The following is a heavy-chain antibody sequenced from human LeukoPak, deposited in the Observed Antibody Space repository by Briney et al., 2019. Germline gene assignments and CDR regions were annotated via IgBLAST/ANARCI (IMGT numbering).Heavy chain of an antibody. CDR3: ARAVPENDFWSGYSYYYYYGMDV. CDR1: GYTFTSYG. D-gene: IGHD3-3*01. V-gene: IGHV1-18*01. Sequence: GASVKVSCKASGYTFTSYGVSWVRQAPGQGLEWMGWISAYNGNTNYAQKLQGRVTMATDTSTSTAYMELSSLRSEDTAVYYCARAVPENDFWSGYSYYYYYGMDVWDQGTTVTVSS. J-gene: IGHJ6*02. CDR2: ISAYNGNT.